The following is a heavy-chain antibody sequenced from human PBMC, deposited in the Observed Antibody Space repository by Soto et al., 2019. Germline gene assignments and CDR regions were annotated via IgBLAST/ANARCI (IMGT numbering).Heavy chain of an antibody. Sequence: QVQLVQSGAEVKKPGASVNISCKASGFTFTKYALHWVRLAPGQRPEWMGRINGANGNTRYSQRLQDRVTMTRDMSATTAYMDLSSLRSEDTAVYFCARDYADIAVAGIPLLAHWGQGTVVTVSS. CDR2: INGANGNT. D-gene: IGHD6-19*01. V-gene: IGHV1-3*01. CDR3: ARDYADIAVAGIPLLAH. CDR1: GFTFTKYA. J-gene: IGHJ4*02.